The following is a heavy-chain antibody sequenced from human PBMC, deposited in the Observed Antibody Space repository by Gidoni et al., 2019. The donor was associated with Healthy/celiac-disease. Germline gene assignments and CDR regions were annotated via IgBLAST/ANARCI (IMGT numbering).Heavy chain of an antibody. Sequence: QVQLVESGGGVVQPGRSLRLSCAASGFTFRSYGMHWVRQAPGKGLEWVAVISYDGSNKYYADSVKGRFTISRDNSKNTLYLQMNSLRAEDTAVYYCAKEGDRQLWPPRYMDVWGKGTTVTVSS. D-gene: IGHD5-18*01. CDR3: AKEGDRQLWPPRYMDV. CDR2: ISYDGSNK. V-gene: IGHV3-30*18. CDR1: GFTFRSYG. J-gene: IGHJ6*03.